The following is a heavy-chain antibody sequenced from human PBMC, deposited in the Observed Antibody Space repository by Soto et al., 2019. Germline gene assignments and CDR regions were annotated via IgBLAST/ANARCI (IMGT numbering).Heavy chain of an antibody. CDR3: ARGPDYYDSSGYYFDY. Sequence: QLQLQESGSGLVKPSQTLSLTCAVSGGSISSGGYSWSWIRQPPGKGLEWMGYIYHSGSTYYNPSLKSRVTISVDRSKNQFSLKLGSVTAADTAVYYCARGPDYYDSSGYYFDYWGQGTLVTVSS. J-gene: IGHJ4*02. CDR2: IYHSGST. CDR1: GGSISSGGYS. V-gene: IGHV4-30-2*01. D-gene: IGHD3-22*01.